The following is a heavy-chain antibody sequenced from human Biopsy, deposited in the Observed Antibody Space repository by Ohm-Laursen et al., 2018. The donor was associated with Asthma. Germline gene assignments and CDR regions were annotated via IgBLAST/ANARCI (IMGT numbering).Heavy chain of an antibody. D-gene: IGHD5-18*01. V-gene: IGHV4-59*01. CDR2: IHNSGNT. Sequence: PGTLSLTCTVSGGSISSDYWSWLRQSPGKGLEWIGYIHNSGNTNYNPSLKGRVTISLDTSKNHFSLRLSFVTAADTAVYFCARGQGRGIQLWSLDPWGQGILVTVSS. CDR1: GGSISSDY. J-gene: IGHJ5*02. CDR3: ARGQGRGIQLWSLDP.